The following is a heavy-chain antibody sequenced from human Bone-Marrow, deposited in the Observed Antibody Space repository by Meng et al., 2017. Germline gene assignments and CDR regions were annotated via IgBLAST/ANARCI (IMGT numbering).Heavy chain of an antibody. J-gene: IGHJ3*02. CDR2: INAGNGNT. Sequence: ASVKVSCKASGYTFTSYAMHWVRQAPGQRLEWIGWINAGNGNTKYSQKFQGRVTITRDTSASTAYMELSSLRSEDTAVYYCARGSGEQWLVNDAFDIWGQGTMVTVSS. D-gene: IGHD6-19*01. CDR1: GYTFTSYA. CDR3: ARGSGEQWLVNDAFDI. V-gene: IGHV1-3*01.